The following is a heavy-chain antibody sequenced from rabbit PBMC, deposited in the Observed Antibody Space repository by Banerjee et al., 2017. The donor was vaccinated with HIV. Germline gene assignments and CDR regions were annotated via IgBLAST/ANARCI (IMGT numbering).Heavy chain of an antibody. CDR3: ARVTGYASTSGYPTRLDL. D-gene: IGHD1-1*01. CDR2: IYTGKRSA. J-gene: IGHJ3*01. Sequence: QSLEESGGDLVKPGASLTLTCTASGFSFSSSYYMSWVRQAPGKGLEWIGIIYTGKRSADYATWVNGRFTMSSDDAQNTVDLQMNSLTAADTATYFCARVTGYASTSGYPTRLDLWGQGTLVTVS. CDR1: GFSFSSSYY. V-gene: IGHV1S40*01.